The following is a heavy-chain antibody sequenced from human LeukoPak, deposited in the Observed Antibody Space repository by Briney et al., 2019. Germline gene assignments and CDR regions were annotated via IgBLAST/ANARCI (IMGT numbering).Heavy chain of an antibody. CDR2: IYSGGST. D-gene: IGHD6-19*01. Sequence: GGSLRLSCAASEFSVGSNYMTWVRQAPGKGLEWVSLIYSGGSTYYADSVKGRFTISRDNSKNTLYLQMNNLRAEDTAVYYCARGGQSSGWTNFDYWGQGTLVTVSS. CDR3: ARGGQSSGWTNFDY. J-gene: IGHJ4*02. V-gene: IGHV3-66*01. CDR1: EFSVGSNY.